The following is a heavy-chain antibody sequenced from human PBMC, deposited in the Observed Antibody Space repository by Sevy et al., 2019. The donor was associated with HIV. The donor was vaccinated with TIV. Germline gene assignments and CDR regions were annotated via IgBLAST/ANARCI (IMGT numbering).Heavy chain of an antibody. D-gene: IGHD4-17*01. CDR1: GFTVSSNY. Sequence: GGSLRLSCAASGFTVSSNYMSWVRQAPGKGLEWVSVIYSGGSTYYADSVKGRFTISRDNSKNTLYLQMNSLRAEDTAVYYCASRDYGGNSRVFDYWGQGTLVTVSS. V-gene: IGHV3-53*01. CDR2: IYSGGST. J-gene: IGHJ4*02. CDR3: ASRDYGGNSRVFDY.